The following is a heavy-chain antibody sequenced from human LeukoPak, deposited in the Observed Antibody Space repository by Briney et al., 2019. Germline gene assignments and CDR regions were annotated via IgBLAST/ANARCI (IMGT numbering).Heavy chain of an antibody. D-gene: IGHD5-12*01. V-gene: IGHV3-53*01. CDR1: GFTVSSNY. Sequence: GGSLRLSCAASGFTVSSNYMSWVRQAPGKGLEWVSVIYSGGSTYYADSVKGPFTISRDNSKNTLYLQMNSLRAEDTAVYYCAKDESYGGYDSIDYWGQGTLVTVSS. CDR3: AKDESYGGYDSIDY. CDR2: IYSGGST. J-gene: IGHJ4*02.